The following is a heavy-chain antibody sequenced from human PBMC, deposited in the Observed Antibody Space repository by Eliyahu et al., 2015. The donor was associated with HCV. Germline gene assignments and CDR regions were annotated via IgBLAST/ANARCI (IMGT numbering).Heavy chain of an antibody. V-gene: IGHV3-7*01. CDR1: GFNFRGYW. J-gene: IGHJ6*02. Sequence: EEQLVESGGELVQPGGSLXLSCXASGFNFRGYWITWVRQXPGKGLEWVAXIKXDGXQKYYVDSVKGRFTISRDNAKNSVYLQMSSLSGEXTAIYYCARDSRSGWLIGGMDVWGRGTTVTVSS. CDR3: ARDSRSGWLIGGMDV. D-gene: IGHD6-19*01. CDR2: IKXDGXQK.